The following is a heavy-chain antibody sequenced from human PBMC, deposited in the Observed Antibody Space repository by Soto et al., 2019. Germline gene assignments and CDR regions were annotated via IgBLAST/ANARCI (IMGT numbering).Heavy chain of an antibody. CDR1: GFSLSTTRVG. Sequence: QITLKESGPTLVKPTQTLTLTCTFSGFSLSTTRVGVGWIRQPPRAGPELLALPYWDDDKLYSPTLKRRLTITKDTSKNQVVLTLTNMDPVDTATYYCAHSKTSGMRYYFDYWGQGTLVTVSS. J-gene: IGHJ4*02. CDR3: AHSKTSGMRYYFDY. V-gene: IGHV2-5*02. CDR2: PYWDDDK.